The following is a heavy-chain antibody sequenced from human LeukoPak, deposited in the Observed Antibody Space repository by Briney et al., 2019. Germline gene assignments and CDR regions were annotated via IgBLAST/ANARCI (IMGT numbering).Heavy chain of an antibody. CDR3: ARDSFLDGNYRADYFDC. CDR2: ISGSSDTI. J-gene: IGHJ4*02. Sequence: SGGSLRLSCAASGFNFRSYEMNWVRQAPGKGLEWLSYISGSSDTIYYADSVKGRFSISRDNAKNSLYLQMNSLRAEDTAIYYCARDSFLDGNYRADYFDCWGQGTLVTVSS. CDR1: GFNFRSYE. V-gene: IGHV3-48*03. D-gene: IGHD4-11*01.